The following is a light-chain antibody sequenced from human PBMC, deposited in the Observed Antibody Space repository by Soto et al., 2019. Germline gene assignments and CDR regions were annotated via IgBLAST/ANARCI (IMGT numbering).Light chain of an antibody. CDR2: AAS. Sequence: AIRMNQSSSSFSASTGDRVTITCRASHGIRSYLDWYQQKPGKASKLMIYAASTLQSGVPSMFSGSGSGTDFTLTLSCLQSEDFATYYCQQYYSYLWTFGQGNKVEIK. V-gene: IGKV1-8*01. CDR3: QQYYSYLWT. CDR1: HGIRSY. J-gene: IGKJ1*01.